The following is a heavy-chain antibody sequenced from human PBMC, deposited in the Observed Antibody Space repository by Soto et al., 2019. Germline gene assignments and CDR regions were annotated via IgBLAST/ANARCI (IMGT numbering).Heavy chain of an antibody. CDR3: AITSNLCSGGTCYGFAP. Sequence: QVHLVQSGAEVKKPGPSVKVSCKASGYNLNRYGITWLRQAPRQALEWLGWISADSGHTGHPQQFQGSFIMTTEATTRTAYMDVRRLTSDDTAVYLCAITSNLCSGGTCYGFAPWGEGVQVTVSP. CDR2: ISADSGHT. V-gene: IGHV1-18*01. CDR1: GYNLNRYG. J-gene: IGHJ5*02. D-gene: IGHD2-15*01.